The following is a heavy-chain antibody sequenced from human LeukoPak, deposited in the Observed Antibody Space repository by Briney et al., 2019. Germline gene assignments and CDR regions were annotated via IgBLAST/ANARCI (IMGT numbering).Heavy chain of an antibody. D-gene: IGHD5-24*01. J-gene: IGHJ4*02. Sequence: QPGGSLRLSCAASGFTFRSHWMHWVRQAPGKGLVCVSHINGDGGTTTYADSVKGRLTISRANAKNTLYLQMNSLRAEDTAVSYCARSNNYGFDYWGQGTLVTVSS. CDR1: GFTFRSHW. CDR3: ARSNNYGFDY. V-gene: IGHV3-74*03. CDR2: INGDGGTT.